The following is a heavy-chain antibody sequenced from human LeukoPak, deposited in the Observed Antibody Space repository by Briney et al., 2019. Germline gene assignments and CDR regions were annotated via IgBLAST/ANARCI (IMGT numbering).Heavy chain of an antibody. J-gene: IGHJ6*03. Sequence: PGGSLRLSCAGSGFTFDDYAMHWVRQTPGKGREWVSGISWNSGNIAYADFVGGRFTISRDNAKNSLSLQMNSLSDEDTAVYYCAKDAYGGATFFYYMDVWGKGTTVTVSS. CDR1: GFTFDDYA. V-gene: IGHV3-9*01. D-gene: IGHD2/OR15-2a*01. CDR2: ISWNSGNI. CDR3: AKDAYGGATFFYYMDV.